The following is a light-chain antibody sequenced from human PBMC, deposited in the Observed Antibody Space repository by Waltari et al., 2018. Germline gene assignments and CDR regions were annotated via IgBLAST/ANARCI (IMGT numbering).Light chain of an antibody. CDR1: SCDVGAYSY. V-gene: IGLV2-14*01. Sequence: QSALTQPASVSGSPGQSITISCSGTSCDVGAYSYASWYQHHPGTAPKRMIFEVSNRPSGVSDRFSGSKSGNTASLTISGLQAEDEADYYCSSFTTTSTWVFGGGTKLTVL. J-gene: IGLJ3*02. CDR3: SSFTTTSTWV. CDR2: EVS.